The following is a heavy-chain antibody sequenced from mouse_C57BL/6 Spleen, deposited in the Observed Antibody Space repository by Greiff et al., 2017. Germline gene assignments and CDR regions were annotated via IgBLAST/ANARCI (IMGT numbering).Heavy chain of an antibody. J-gene: IGHJ3*01. CDR3: AGYDYDKAWFAY. D-gene: IGHD2-4*01. V-gene: IGHV1-81*01. Sequence: VQGVESGAELARPGASVKLSCKASGYTFTSYGISWVKQRTGQGLEWIGEIYPRSGNTYYNEKFKGKATLTADKSSSTAYMELRSLTSEDSAVYFCAGYDYDKAWFAYWGQGTLVTVSA. CDR2: IYPRSGNT. CDR1: GYTFTSYG.